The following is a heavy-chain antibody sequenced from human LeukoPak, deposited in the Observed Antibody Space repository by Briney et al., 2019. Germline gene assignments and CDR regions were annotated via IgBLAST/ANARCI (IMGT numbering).Heavy chain of an antibody. Sequence: GGSLRLSCAASGFTFSDYWMSWVRQAPGKGLEWVANIRRDGDEKHYVDSVKGRFTISRDNSKNTLYLQMNSLRAEDTAVYYCARGAMYDSSGYYYYWGQGTLVTVSS. V-gene: IGHV3-7*01. J-gene: IGHJ4*02. CDR2: IRRDGDEK. CDR1: GFTFSDYW. CDR3: ARGAMYDSSGYYYY. D-gene: IGHD3-22*01.